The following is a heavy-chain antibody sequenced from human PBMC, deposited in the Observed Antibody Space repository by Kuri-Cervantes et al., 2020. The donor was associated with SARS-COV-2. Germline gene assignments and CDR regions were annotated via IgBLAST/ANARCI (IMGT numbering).Heavy chain of an antibody. J-gene: IGHJ2*01. Sequence: LRLSCEVSGSSISSGGYSWAWIRQPPGKGLEWIGYIYYSGSTNYNPSLKSRVTISVDTSKNQFSLKLSSVTAADTAVYYCARWDSYYDILTGYYPTGYFDLWGRGTLVTVSS. V-gene: IGHV4-61*08. CDR2: IYYSGST. CDR1: GSSISSGGYS. CDR3: ARWDSYYDILTGYYPTGYFDL. D-gene: IGHD3-9*01.